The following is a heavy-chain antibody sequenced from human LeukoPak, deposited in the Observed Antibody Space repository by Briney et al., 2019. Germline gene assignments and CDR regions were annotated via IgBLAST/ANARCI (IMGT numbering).Heavy chain of an antibody. CDR2: ITPIFGTA. CDR1: GGTFSSYA. D-gene: IGHD2-2*02. Sequence: ASVKVSCKASGGTFSSYAISWVRQAPGQGLEWMGGITPIFGTANYAQKFQGRVTITTDESTSTAYMELSSLRSEDTAVYYCAREVTTAISFYYMDVWGKGTTVTVSS. V-gene: IGHV1-69*05. CDR3: AREVTTAISFYYMDV. J-gene: IGHJ6*03.